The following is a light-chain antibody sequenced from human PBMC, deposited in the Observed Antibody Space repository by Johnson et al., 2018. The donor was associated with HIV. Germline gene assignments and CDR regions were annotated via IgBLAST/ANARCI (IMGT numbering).Light chain of an antibody. V-gene: IGLV1-51*01. CDR3: GTWDSSLSVGGG. Sequence: QSVLTQPPSVSAAPGQKVTISCSGSSSNIGNNYVSWYQQLPGTAPKLLIYDNNKRPSGIPDRFSGSKSGTSATLGITGLQTGDEADYYCGTWDSSLSVGGGFGTGTKVTVL. CDR2: DNN. J-gene: IGLJ1*01. CDR1: SSNIGNNY.